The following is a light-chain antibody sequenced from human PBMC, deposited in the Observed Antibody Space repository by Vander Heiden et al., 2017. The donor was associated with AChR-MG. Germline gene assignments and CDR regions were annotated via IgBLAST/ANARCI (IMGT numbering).Light chain of an antibody. V-gene: IGLV7-46*01. CDR3: SLSYSGPWV. J-gene: IGLJ2*01. Sequence: QAVVPQQPSLTVSPGGTVTLTCGSSTVPVISTHYPYWYQQKPGQAPRTLVYDAYNQHSWTPARFSGSLLAGKAALTLSGAQPEDEADYYCSLSYSGPWVFGGGTKLTVL. CDR1: TVPVISTHY. CDR2: DAY.